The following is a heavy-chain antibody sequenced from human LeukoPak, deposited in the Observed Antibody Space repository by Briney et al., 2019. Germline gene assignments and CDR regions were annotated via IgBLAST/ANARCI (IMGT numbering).Heavy chain of an antibody. CDR1: GSTFSSYA. CDR2: ISGSGGST. Sequence: GGSLRLSCAASGSTFSSYAMNWVRQAPGKGLEWVSGISGSGGSTDYADSVKGRFTISRDNSKNTLYLQMNSLRAEDTAVYYCAKCRGGGIAAAGNYWGQGTLVTVSS. J-gene: IGHJ4*02. CDR3: AKCRGGGIAAAGNY. V-gene: IGHV3-23*01. D-gene: IGHD6-13*01.